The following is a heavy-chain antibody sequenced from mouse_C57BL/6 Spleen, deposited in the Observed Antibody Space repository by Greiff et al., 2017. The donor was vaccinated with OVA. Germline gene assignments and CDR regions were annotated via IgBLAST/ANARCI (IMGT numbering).Heavy chain of an antibody. Sequence: VKLVESGAELVKPGASVKISCKASGYAFSSYWMNWVKQRPGQGLEWIGQIYPGDGGTNYNGKFKGKATLTADKSSSTAYMQLSSLTSEDSAVYSAARWTYYYGSSSFDYWGQGTTLTVSA. CDR1: GYAFSSYW. D-gene: IGHD1-1*01. V-gene: IGHV1-80*01. CDR3: ARWTYYYGSSSFDY. CDR2: IYPGDGGT. J-gene: IGHJ2*01.